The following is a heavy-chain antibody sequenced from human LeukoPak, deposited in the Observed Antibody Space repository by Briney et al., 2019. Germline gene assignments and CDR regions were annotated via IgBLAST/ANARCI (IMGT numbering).Heavy chain of an antibody. CDR1: GFTFSSYS. D-gene: IGHD3-22*01. CDR2: ISSRSSTI. J-gene: IGHJ4*02. V-gene: IGHV3-48*02. Sequence: GGSLRLSCAASGFTFSSYSMNWVRQAPGKGLEWVSYISSRSSTIHYADSVKGRFTISRDNAKNSLYLQMNSLRDEDTAVYYCARGLYDSSGYPDYWGQGTLVTVSS. CDR3: ARGLYDSSGYPDY.